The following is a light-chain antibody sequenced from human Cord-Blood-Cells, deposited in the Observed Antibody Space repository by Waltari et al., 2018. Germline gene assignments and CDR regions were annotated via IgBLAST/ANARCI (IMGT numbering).Light chain of an antibody. CDR2: DVS. V-gene: IGLV2-14*01. J-gene: IGLJ3*02. Sequence: QSALTHPASVPGSPGQSITISCTGTSSDVGRYNYVSWYQQHPAKAPKLMIYDVSKRPSGVSNRFSGSKSGNTASLTISGLQAEDEADYYCSSYTSSSTWVFGGGTKLTVL. CDR3: SSYTSSSTWV. CDR1: SSDVGRYNY.